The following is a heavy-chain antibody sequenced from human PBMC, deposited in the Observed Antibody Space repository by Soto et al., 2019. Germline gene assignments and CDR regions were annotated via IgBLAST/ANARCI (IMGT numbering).Heavy chain of an antibody. V-gene: IGHV4-31*03. Sequence: QVQLQESGPGLVKPSQTLSLTCTVSGGSINSGSYYWGWIRQHPGKGLEWIGYIYNSGRTYYHPSLKSRVTISVESCKNQFSLKVGSVAASGTAVYYFACGRRVSDAFDIWGQGTMVTVSS. J-gene: IGHJ3*02. CDR3: ACGRRVSDAFDI. CDR2: IYNSGRT. D-gene: IGHD1-26*01. CDR1: GGSINSGSYY.